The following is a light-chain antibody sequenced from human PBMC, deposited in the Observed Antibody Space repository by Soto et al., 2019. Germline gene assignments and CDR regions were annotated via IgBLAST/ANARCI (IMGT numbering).Light chain of an antibody. CDR3: QQYNTHSGT. CDR1: QTVNAW. Sequence: DIQMTQSPSTLSASLGDRVTITCRASQTVNAWLAWYQHKPGKAPKPLIYDASILESGVPARFSGSGSGTEFILTICSLQPDDVGTYYCQQYNTHSGTFGQGTKVE. J-gene: IGKJ1*01. V-gene: IGKV1-5*01. CDR2: DAS.